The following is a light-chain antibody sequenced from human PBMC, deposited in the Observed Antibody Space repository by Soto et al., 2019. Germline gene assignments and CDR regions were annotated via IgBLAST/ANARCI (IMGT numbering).Light chain of an antibody. Sequence: DIPITQSPFTLSASVGDRVTIPWRASQSISGWLAWYQQKPGKAPKLLIYDVSSLESGVPSRFTGSGSGTEFTLSISSLQPDDFATYYCQQYNSYPWTFGQGTKVEIK. CDR2: DVS. V-gene: IGKV1-5*01. CDR3: QQYNSYPWT. CDR1: QSISGW. J-gene: IGKJ1*01.